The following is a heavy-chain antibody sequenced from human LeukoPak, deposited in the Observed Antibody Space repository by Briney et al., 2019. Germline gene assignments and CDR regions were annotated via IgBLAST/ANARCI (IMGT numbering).Heavy chain of an antibody. J-gene: IGHJ4*02. Sequence: ASVKVSCKASGYTFTGYYMHWVRQAPGQGLEWMGWINPNSSGTNYAQKFQGRVTMTRDTSISTAYMELSRLRSDDTAVYYCARIVEMATMVDYWGQGTLVTVSS. V-gene: IGHV1-2*02. CDR3: ARIVEMATMVDY. CDR2: INPNSSGT. CDR1: GYTFTGYY. D-gene: IGHD5-24*01.